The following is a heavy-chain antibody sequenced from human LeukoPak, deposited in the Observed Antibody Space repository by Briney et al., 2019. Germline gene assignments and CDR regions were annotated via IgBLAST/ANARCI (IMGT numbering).Heavy chain of an antibody. D-gene: IGHD6-13*01. V-gene: IGHV4-39*07. J-gene: IGHJ2*01. Sequence: SETLSLTCTVSGGSISSSSYYWGWIRQPPGKGLEWIGSIYHSGSTYYNPSLKSRVTISVDTSKNQFSLKLSSVTAADTAVYYCARTAWAAAGTSLYFDLWGRGTLVTVSS. CDR1: GGSISSSSYY. CDR2: IYHSGST. CDR3: ARTAWAAAGTSLYFDL.